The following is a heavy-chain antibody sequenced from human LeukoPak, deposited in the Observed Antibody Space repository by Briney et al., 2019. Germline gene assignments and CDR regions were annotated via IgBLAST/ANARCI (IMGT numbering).Heavy chain of an antibody. V-gene: IGHV1-2*04. CDR2: INPNSGGT. Sequence: ASVKVSCKASGYTFTSYYIHWVRQAPGQGLEWMGWINPNSGGTNYAQKFQGWVTMTRDTSITTSYMELSRLTSDDTAVYYCATDRFHGSGTYYFDYWGPGTLVTVSS. CDR3: ATDRFHGSGTYYFDY. D-gene: IGHD3-10*01. CDR1: GYTFTSYY. J-gene: IGHJ4*02.